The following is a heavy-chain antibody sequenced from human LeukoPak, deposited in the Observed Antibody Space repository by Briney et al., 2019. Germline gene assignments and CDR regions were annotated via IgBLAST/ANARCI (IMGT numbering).Heavy chain of an antibody. J-gene: IGHJ6*03. CDR2: IKSNTDGGTT. CDR1: GFTFSNAW. D-gene: IGHD2-15*01. CDR3: TTLGGDYYYYFYMDV. V-gene: IGHV3-15*01. Sequence: GESLKISCAASGFTFSNAWMSWVRQAPGKGLEWLGRIKSNTDGGTTDYSVPVKGRFTISRDDSRNTLYLQIDSLRTEDTAVYYCTTLGGDYYYYFYMDVWGKGTTVTVSS.